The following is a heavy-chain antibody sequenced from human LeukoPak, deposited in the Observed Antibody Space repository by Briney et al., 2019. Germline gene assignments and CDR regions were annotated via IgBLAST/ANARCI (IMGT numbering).Heavy chain of an antibody. Sequence: GGSLRLSCAASEFTFSSYSMSWVRQAPGKGLEWVSSITGGGGSTYFADSVKGRFTISRDNSKNTLYLQMNSLRAEDTAVYYCAKDLNHYYGSHWGQGTLVTVSS. CDR3: AKDLNHYYGSH. CDR2: ITGGGGST. V-gene: IGHV3-23*01. D-gene: IGHD3-10*01. J-gene: IGHJ4*02. CDR1: EFTFSSYS.